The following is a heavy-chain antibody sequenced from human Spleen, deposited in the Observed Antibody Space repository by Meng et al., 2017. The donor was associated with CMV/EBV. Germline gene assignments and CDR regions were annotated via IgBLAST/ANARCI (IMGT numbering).Heavy chain of an antibody. CDR3: ARVADYGDYFFDY. CDR2: IFYTGST. Sequence: SETLSLTCTVSGGSITSHYWNCIRQPPGKGLEWIGYIFYTGSTNYNPSLKSRVTMSVDTSKNLFSLKLSSVTAADTAVYYCARVADYGDYFFDYWGQGTLVTVSS. CDR1: GGSITSHY. D-gene: IGHD4-17*01. J-gene: IGHJ4*02. V-gene: IGHV4-59*11.